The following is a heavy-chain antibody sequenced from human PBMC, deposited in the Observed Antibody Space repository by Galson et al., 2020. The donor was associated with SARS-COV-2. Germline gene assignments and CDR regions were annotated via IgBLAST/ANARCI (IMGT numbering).Heavy chain of an antibody. CDR1: GGSFRGYY. CDR2: INHSGSA. V-gene: IGHV4-34*01. Sequence: SETLSLTCAVSGGSFRGYYWSWIRHPQGKGQEWQGEINHSGSANYNPSLKRRVPISVDTSKNQFPLKLSPVTAADTAVDYCARSDFWEWPPRRTYYMDVWGKGTTVTVSS. D-gene: IGHD3-3*01. CDR3: ARSDFWEWPPRRTYYMDV. J-gene: IGHJ6*03.